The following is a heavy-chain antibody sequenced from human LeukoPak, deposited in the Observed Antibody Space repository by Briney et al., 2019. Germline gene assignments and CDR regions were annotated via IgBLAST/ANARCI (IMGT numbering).Heavy chain of an antibody. Sequence: ASVKVSCKASGYTFTSYDINWVRRATGQGLEWMGWMNPNSGNTGYAQKFQGRVTMTRDTSTSTVYMELSSLRSEDTAVYYCARTGGSGTYYYYYMDVWGKGTTVTVSS. J-gene: IGHJ6*03. V-gene: IGHV1-8*01. D-gene: IGHD3-10*01. CDR1: GYTFTSYD. CDR3: ARTGGSGTYYYYYMDV. CDR2: MNPNSGNT.